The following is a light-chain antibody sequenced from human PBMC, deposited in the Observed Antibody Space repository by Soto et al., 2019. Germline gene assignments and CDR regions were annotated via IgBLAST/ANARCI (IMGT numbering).Light chain of an antibody. Sequence: EVVLTQSPATLSLSPGQRATLFCRASQTVYRFLAWYQQRPGQAPRLLIYDALYRATGIPDRFSGSGSGTDFTLTISSLEPEDFGVYYCQQRGDWPLTFGQGT. V-gene: IGKV3-11*01. J-gene: IGKJ1*01. CDR3: QQRGDWPLT. CDR1: QTVYRF. CDR2: DAL.